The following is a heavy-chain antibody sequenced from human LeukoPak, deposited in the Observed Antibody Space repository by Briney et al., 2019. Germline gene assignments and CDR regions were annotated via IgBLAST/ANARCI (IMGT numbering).Heavy chain of an antibody. CDR3: ARECSSTSCQDAFDI. V-gene: IGHV3-48*03. CDR1: GFTFSSYE. Sequence: GGSLRLSCAASGFTFSSYEVNWVRQAPGKGLEWVSYISSSGSTIYYADSVKGRFTISRDNAKNSLYLQMNSLRAEDTAVYYCARECSSTSCQDAFDIWGQGTMVTVSS. J-gene: IGHJ3*02. D-gene: IGHD2-2*01. CDR2: ISSSGSTI.